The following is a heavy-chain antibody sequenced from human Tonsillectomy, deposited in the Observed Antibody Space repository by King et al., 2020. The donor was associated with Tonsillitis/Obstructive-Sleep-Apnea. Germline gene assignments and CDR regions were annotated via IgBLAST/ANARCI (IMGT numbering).Heavy chain of an antibody. CDR1: GGTFSSYA. CDR3: ARGVDYYGSGSYSFDY. CDR2: IIPIFGTA. V-gene: IGHV1-69*01. J-gene: IGHJ4*02. D-gene: IGHD3-10*01. Sequence: QLVQSGAEVKKPGSSVKVSCKASGGTFSSYAISWVRQAPGQGLEWRGGIIPIFGTANYAQKFQGRVTITAGESTSTAYMELSSLRSEDTAVYYCARGVDYYGSGSYSFDYWGQGTLVTVSS.